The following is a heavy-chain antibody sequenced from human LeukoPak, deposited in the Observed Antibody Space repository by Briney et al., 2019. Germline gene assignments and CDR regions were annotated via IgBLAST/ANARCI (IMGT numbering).Heavy chain of an antibody. CDR1: GGTFSSYA. CDR3: ARRAPPYYDIPRGMDV. J-gene: IGHJ6*02. Sequence: GASVKVSYKASGGTFSSYAISWVRQAPGQGLEWMGRIIPIFAIANYAQKFQGRVTITADKSTSTAYMELSSLRSEDTAVYYCARRAPPYYDIPRGMDVWGQGTTVTVSS. CDR2: IIPIFAIA. V-gene: IGHV1-69*04. D-gene: IGHD3-9*01.